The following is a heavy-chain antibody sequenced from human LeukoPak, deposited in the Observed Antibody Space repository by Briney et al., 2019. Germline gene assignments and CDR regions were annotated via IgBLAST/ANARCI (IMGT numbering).Heavy chain of an antibody. J-gene: IGHJ3*02. Sequence: GGSLRLSCAASGFTFSSYSINWVRQAPGKGLEWVSSISSSSSYIYYADSVKGRFTISRDNAKNSLYLQMNSLRAEDTAVYYCGRGSDTAMADIWGQGTMVTVSS. CDR1: GFTFSSYS. V-gene: IGHV3-21*01. D-gene: IGHD5-18*01. CDR2: ISSSSSYI. CDR3: GRGSDTAMADI.